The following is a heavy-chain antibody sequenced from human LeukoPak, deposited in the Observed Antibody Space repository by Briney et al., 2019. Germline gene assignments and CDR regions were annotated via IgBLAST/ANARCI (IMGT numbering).Heavy chain of an antibody. CDR1: GFSFSNYW. CDR3: ARDLSAAIWDYYYGMDV. D-gene: IGHD2-2*02. V-gene: IGHV3-7*01. Sequence: GGSLRLSCVGSGFSFSNYWMSWVRQAPGKGLEWVANVKQDGSEQYYVDSVKGRFTISRDNGKNSLYLQMNSLRAEDTAVYYCARDLSAAIWDYYYGMDVWGQGTTVTVSS. J-gene: IGHJ6*02. CDR2: VKQDGSEQ.